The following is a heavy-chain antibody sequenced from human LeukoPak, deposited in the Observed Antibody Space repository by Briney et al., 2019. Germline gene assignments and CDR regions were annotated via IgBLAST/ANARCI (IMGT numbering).Heavy chain of an antibody. CDR2: ISSDGSDK. CDR3: ARDYPADH. Sequence: GGSLRLSCAASGFTFSSYPIHWVRQAPGKGLDWVALISSDGSDKKYADSVKGRFTISRDNSKNTLYLQMHSLRVEDTAVYYCARDYPADHWGQGTLVTVSS. CDR1: GFTFSSYP. V-gene: IGHV3-30-3*01. J-gene: IGHJ4*02.